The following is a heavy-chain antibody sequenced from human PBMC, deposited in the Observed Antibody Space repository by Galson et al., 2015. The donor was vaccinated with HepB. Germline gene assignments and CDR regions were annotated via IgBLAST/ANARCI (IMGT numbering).Heavy chain of an antibody. J-gene: IGHJ4*02. CDR1: GFTFDDYT. Sequence: SLRLSCAASGFTFDDYTMHWVRQAPGKGLEWVSLISWDGGSTYYADSVKGRFTISRDNSKNSLYLQMNSLRTEDTALYYCAKGGGYCSGGSCHYFDYWGQGTLVTVSS. CDR3: AKGGGYCSGGSCHYFDY. V-gene: IGHV3-43*01. D-gene: IGHD2-15*01. CDR2: ISWDGGST.